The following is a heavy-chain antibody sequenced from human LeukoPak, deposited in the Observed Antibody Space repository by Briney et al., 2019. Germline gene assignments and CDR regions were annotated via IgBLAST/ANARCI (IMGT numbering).Heavy chain of an antibody. V-gene: IGHV1-18*01. CDR1: DYTFTSYG. CDR3: VRLRAAPAFFDH. CDR2: VNTNNGDT. J-gene: IGHJ4*02. Sequence: ASVKVSCKASDYTFTSYGIAWVRQAPGQGLEWVGWVNTNNGDTNCAQKIQGRVTMTTDTSTTTAYMELRNLRSDDTAVYFCVRLRAAPAFFDHWGQGTLVTVSS. D-gene: IGHD6-25*01.